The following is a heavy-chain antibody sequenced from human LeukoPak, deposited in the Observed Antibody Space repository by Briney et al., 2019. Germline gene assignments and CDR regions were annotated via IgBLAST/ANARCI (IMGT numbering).Heavy chain of an antibody. J-gene: IGHJ6*02. CDR1: GFTFDDYA. CDR3: AKTAWSGGDYCYYGMDV. Sequence: GRSLRLSCAASGFTFDDYAMHWVRQAPGKGLEWVSGISWNSGSIGYADSVKGRFTISRDNAKNSLYLQMNSLRAEDTALYYCAKTAWSGGDYCYYGMDVWGQGTTVTVSS. CDR2: ISWNSGSI. D-gene: IGHD3-3*01. V-gene: IGHV3-9*01.